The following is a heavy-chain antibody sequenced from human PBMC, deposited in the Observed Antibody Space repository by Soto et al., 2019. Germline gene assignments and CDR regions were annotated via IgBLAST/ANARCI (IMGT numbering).Heavy chain of an antibody. V-gene: IGHV4-30-4*01. D-gene: IGHD2-2*01. J-gene: IGHJ5*02. Sequence: LSLTCTVSGGSISSGDYYWSWIRQPPGKGLEWIGYIYYSGSTYYNPSLKSRVTISVDTSKNQFSLKLSSVTAADTAVYYCARLGKYHQSLDPWGPGTLVTVSS. CDR2: IYYSGST. CDR1: GGSISSGDYY. CDR3: ARLGKYHQSLDP.